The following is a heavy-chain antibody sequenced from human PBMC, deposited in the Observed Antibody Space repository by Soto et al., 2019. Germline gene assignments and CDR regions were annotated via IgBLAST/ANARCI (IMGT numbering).Heavy chain of an antibody. D-gene: IGHD3-10*01. CDR3: ARTYGVRFDY. CDR2: IYTSGST. J-gene: IGHJ4*02. CDR1: GGSISSYE. V-gene: IGHV4-4*07. Sequence: SETLSLTCTVSGGSISSYEGGGIGQPAGKGLGCIGRIYTSGSTNYNPPLKSRVTMSVDMSRNQFSLNLSSVTAADTAVYYCARTYGVRFDYWGQGTLVTVSS.